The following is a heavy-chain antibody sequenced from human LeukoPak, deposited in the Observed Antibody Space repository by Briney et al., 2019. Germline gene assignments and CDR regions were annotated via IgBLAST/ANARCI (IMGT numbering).Heavy chain of an antibody. CDR2: IYYSGST. CDR3: ARVYDYGWYFDL. J-gene: IGHJ2*01. V-gene: IGHV4-30-4*01. Sequence: SETLSLTCTVSGGSISSGDYYWSWIRQPPGKGLEWIGYIYYSGSTYYNPSLKSRVTISVDTSKNQFSLKLSSVTAADTAVYYCARVYDYGWYFDLWGRGTLVTVPS. CDR1: GGSISSGDYY. D-gene: IGHD4-17*01.